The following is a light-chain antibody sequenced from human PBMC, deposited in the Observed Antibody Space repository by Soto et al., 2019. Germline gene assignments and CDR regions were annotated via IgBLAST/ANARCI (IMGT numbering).Light chain of an antibody. Sequence: EIVMTQSPATLSVSPGERATLSCRASQSVSRHLAWYQQRPGQAPRLLIYDASTRATGIPARFSGSGSGTEFTLTISSLQSEDFAVYYFQHYNDWRSLTFGGGTKVEI. V-gene: IGKV3-15*01. CDR3: QHYNDWRSLT. CDR1: QSVSRH. CDR2: DAS. J-gene: IGKJ4*01.